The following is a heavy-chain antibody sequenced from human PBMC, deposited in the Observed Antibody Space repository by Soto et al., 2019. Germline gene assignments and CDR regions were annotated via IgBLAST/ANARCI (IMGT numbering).Heavy chain of an antibody. D-gene: IGHD4-17*01. CDR2: INHSGST. Sequence: PETMSLTCTVYGVYFSGYYWSSIRQPPGKGLEWIGEINHSGSTNYNPSLKSRVTISVDLSKNHFSLRLSSVTTADTALYYCARTTAVPNTLRSRYFFDYWGQGTLVTVSS. V-gene: IGHV4-34*01. CDR1: GVYFSGYY. J-gene: IGHJ4*02. CDR3: ARTTAVPNTLRSRYFFDY.